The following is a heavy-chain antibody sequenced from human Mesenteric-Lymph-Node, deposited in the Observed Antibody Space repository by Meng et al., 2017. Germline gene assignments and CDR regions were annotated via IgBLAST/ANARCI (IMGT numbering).Heavy chain of an antibody. CDR3: ARERIIVASTEDY. J-gene: IGHJ4*02. CDR1: GDSISSSSYY. D-gene: IGHD5-12*01. V-gene: IGHV4-39*07. Sequence: SETLSLTCTVSGDSISSSSYYWGWIRQPPGKGLEWIGSIYYSGTTFYNPSLKSRVTISVDTSENQFSLKLTSVTAADTAVYYCARERIIVASTEDYWGQGTLVTVSS. CDR2: IYYSGTT.